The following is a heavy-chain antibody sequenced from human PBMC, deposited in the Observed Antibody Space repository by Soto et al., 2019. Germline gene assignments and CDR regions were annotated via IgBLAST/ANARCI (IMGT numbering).Heavy chain of an antibody. Sequence: ASVKVSCKASGYTFTGYYMHWVRQAPGQGLEWMGWISAYNGNTNYAQKLQGRVTMTTDTSTSTAYMELRSLRSDDTAVYYCASVMTLTTQVVGDYQLGMDVWGQGTPVTVSS. CDR2: ISAYNGNT. J-gene: IGHJ6*02. D-gene: IGHD2-15*01. V-gene: IGHV1-18*04. CDR3: ASVMTLTTQVVGDYQLGMDV. CDR1: GYTFTGYY.